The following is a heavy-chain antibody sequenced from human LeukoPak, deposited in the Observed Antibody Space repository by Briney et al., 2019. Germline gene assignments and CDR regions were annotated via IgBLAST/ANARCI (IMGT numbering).Heavy chain of an antibody. V-gene: IGHV3-21*01. Sequence: PGGSLRLSCAASGFTFSSYAMSWVRQAPGKGLEWVSSISSSSSYIYYADSVKGRFTISRDNAKNSLYLQMNSLRAEDTAVYYCARVTDSSGYYYTAPNDYWGQGTLVTVSS. J-gene: IGHJ4*02. CDR1: GFTFSSYA. CDR3: ARVTDSSGYYYTAPNDY. CDR2: ISSSSSYI. D-gene: IGHD3-22*01.